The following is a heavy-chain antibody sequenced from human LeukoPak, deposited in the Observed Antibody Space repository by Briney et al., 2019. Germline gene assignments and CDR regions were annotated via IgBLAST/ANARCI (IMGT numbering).Heavy chain of an antibody. D-gene: IGHD6-19*01. Sequence: GGSLRLSCAASGFTFSNYAMSWVRQAPGRGLEWVSAISGSGDYTNYADSVRGRFTISRDNSKNTLYLQMNSLRAEDTAVYYCAKDRASGSGSYSYRGFDYWGQGTLVTVSS. CDR2: ISGSGDYT. CDR1: GFTFSNYA. CDR3: AKDRASGSGSYSYRGFDY. V-gene: IGHV3-23*01. J-gene: IGHJ4*02.